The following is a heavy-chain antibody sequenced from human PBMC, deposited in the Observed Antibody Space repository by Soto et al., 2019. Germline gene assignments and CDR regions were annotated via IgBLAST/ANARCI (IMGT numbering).Heavy chain of an antibody. V-gene: IGHV3-7*03. CDR3: ARDPRGYNWNDVVDNWFDP. CDR2: IKQDGSEK. CDR1: GFTFSSYW. Sequence: GGSLRLSCAASGFTFSSYWMSWVRQAPGKGLEWVANIKQDGSEKYYLDSVKGRFTISRDNAKNSLYLQMNSLRADDTAVYYCARDPRGYNWNDVVDNWFDPWGQGTLVTVSS. J-gene: IGHJ5*02. D-gene: IGHD1-1*01.